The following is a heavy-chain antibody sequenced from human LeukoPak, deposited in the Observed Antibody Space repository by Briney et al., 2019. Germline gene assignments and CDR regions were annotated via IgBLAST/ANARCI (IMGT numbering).Heavy chain of an antibody. CDR1: GGSISSYY. V-gene: IGHV4-59*01. D-gene: IGHD6-13*01. Sequence: SETLSLTCTVSGGSISSYYWGWIRQPPGKGLEWIGYIYYSGSTNYNPSLKSRVTISVDTSKNQFSLKLSSVTAADTAVYYCARARSCWYGHWFDPWGQGTLVTVSS. CDR3: ARARSCWYGHWFDP. J-gene: IGHJ5*02. CDR2: IYYSGST.